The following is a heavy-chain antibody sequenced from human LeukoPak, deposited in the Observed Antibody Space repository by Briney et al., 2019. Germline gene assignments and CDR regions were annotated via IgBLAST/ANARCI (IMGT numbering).Heavy chain of an antibody. CDR3: TRDLGELLFDY. J-gene: IGHJ4*02. CDR2: IRSKANSYAT. D-gene: IGHD3-10*01. Sequence: PGGSLRLSCAASGFTFSGSAMHWVRQASRKGLEWVGRIRSKANSYATAYAASVKGRFTISGDDSKNTAYLQMNSLKTEDTAVYYCTRDLGELLFDYWGQGTLVTVSS. V-gene: IGHV3-73*01. CDR1: GFTFSGSA.